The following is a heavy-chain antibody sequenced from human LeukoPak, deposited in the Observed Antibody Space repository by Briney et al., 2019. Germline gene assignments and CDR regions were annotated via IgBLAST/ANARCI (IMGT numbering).Heavy chain of an antibody. D-gene: IGHD6-13*01. Sequence: ASVKGSCKASGYTFTGYYMHWVRQAPGQGLEWMGWINPNSGGTNYAQKFQGRVTMTRDTSISTAYMELSRLRSDDTAVYYCARDLSEQQLVLYYFDYWGQGTLVTVSS. V-gene: IGHV1-2*02. J-gene: IGHJ4*02. CDR1: GYTFTGYY. CDR3: ARDLSEQQLVLYYFDY. CDR2: INPNSGGT.